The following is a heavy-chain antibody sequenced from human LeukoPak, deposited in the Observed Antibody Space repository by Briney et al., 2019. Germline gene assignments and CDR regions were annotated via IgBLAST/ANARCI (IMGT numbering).Heavy chain of an antibody. CDR3: ARAARFGELSRPNDY. CDR1: GFTFSSYW. Sequence: PGGSLRLACAASGFTFSSYWMHWVRQAPGKGLVWVSRSNSDGSSTSYADSVKGRFTISRDNAKNTLYLQMNSLRAEDTAVYYCARAARFGELSRPNDYWGQGTLVTVSS. D-gene: IGHD3-10*01. J-gene: IGHJ4*02. CDR2: SNSDGSST. V-gene: IGHV3-74*01.